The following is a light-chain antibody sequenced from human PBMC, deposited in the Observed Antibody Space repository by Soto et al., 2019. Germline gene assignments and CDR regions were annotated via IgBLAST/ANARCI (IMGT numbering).Light chain of an antibody. CDR2: DNS. Sequence: QSVLTQVPSVSAAPGQKVTITCSGSNSNIGTNDVSWYQQLPGTAPKLLIYDNSKRPAGISDRFSGSKSGTSVTLGITGLQTGYEAEYYCGTWDSSLRGGVFGGGTKVTVL. CDR3: GTWDSSLRGGV. J-gene: IGLJ2*01. CDR1: NSNIGTND. V-gene: IGLV1-51*01.